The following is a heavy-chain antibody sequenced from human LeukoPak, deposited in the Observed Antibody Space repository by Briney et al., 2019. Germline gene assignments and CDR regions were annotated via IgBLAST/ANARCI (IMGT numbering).Heavy chain of an antibody. CDR1: GYTFTSYY. J-gene: IGHJ4*02. CDR2: INPSGGST. V-gene: IGHV1-46*01. CDR3: ARDLLRYFDWLPNNLPTGEFDY. Sequence: ASVKVSCKASGYTFTSYYMHRVRQAPGQGLEWMGIINPSGGSTSYAQKFQGRVIMTRDTSTSTVYMELSSLRSEDTAVYYCARDLLRYFDWLPNNLPTGEFDYWGQGTLVTVSS. D-gene: IGHD3-9*01.